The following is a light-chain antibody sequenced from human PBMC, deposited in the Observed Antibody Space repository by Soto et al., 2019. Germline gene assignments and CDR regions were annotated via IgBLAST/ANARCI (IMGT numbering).Light chain of an antibody. CDR2: DAS. CDR1: QLISSY. J-gene: IGKJ1*01. CDR3: QQRSNWPPA. Sequence: EIVLTQSPATLSLSPGERATLSCRASQLISSYLAWYQQNPGQAPSLLIWDASNRATGIPARFSGSGSGTDFTLTIPSLEPEDSAVYYCQQRSNWPPAFGPGTKVEIK. V-gene: IGKV3-11*01.